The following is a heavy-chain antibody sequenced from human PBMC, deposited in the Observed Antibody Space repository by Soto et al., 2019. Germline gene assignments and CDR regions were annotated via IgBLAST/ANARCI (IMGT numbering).Heavy chain of an antibody. CDR2: INAYNGNT. V-gene: IGHV1-18*01. Sequence: QVQLVQSGGEVKKPGASVKVSCKASGYTFTSYGISWVRQAPGQGLEWMGWINAYNGNTNYARKDQGRVTMTTDTTPSTAYMELRSLRSDDTAVYYCARDVGYGMIDGWGQGTLVTVSS. CDR3: ARDVGYGMIDG. CDR1: GYTFTSYG. J-gene: IGHJ4*02. D-gene: IGHD5-18*01.